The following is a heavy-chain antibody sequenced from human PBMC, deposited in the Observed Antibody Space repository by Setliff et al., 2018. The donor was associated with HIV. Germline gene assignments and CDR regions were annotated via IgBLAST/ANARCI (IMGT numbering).Heavy chain of an antibody. CDR1: GFTFEDYA. CDR2: INWNSGSI. Sequence: GGSLRLSCVGSGFTFEDYAMHWVRQAPGKGLEWVSGINWNSGSIGYADSVMGRFTISRDTSKNTLYLQMNSLRAEDTAVYYCARRAYCSSTTCFDNWGQGTLVTVSS. D-gene: IGHD2-2*01. CDR3: ARRAYCSSTTCFDN. V-gene: IGHV3-9*01. J-gene: IGHJ4*02.